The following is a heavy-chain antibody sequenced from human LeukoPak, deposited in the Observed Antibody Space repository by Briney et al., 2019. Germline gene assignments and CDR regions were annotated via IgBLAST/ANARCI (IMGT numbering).Heavy chain of an antibody. D-gene: IGHD3-9*01. J-gene: IGHJ4*02. CDR1: GLPLNRYW. CDR3: ARAGRGLRYFDWLTHDY. CDR2: NNNEWRGT. V-gene: IGHV3-74*01. Sequence: GGPLRLPCTPSGLPLNRYWMHWGRHATGKGLMWVSRNNNEWRGTTYADSVKGRFTISRDNAKNTVYLQMNSLRVEDTAVYYCARAGRGLRYFDWLTHDYWGQGTLVTVSS.